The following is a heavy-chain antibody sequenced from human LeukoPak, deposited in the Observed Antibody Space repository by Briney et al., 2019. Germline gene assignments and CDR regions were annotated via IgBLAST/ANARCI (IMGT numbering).Heavy chain of an antibody. CDR1: GLTVSSYF. D-gene: IGHD3-10*01. V-gene: IGHV3-66*01. J-gene: IGHJ6*02. Sequence: GRSLRLSCAASGLTVSSYFMTWVSQAPGKGLEWVSGIDIGGSTYYADSVKDRFTISRDNSKNTLYLQMNSQRAEDTAVYYCARDNYYGSGFYAMDVWGHGTTVTVSS. CDR2: IDIGGST. CDR3: ARDNYYGSGFYAMDV.